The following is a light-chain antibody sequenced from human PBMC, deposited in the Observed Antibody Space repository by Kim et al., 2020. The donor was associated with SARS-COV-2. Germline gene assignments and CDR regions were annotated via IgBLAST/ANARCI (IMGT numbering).Light chain of an antibody. CDR2: GNS. V-gene: IGLV1-40*01. J-gene: IGLJ2*01. CDR1: SSNIGAGYD. Sequence: QSVLTQPPSVSGAPGQGVTISCTGSSSNIGAGYDVHWYQQLPGTAPKLLIYGNSNRPSGVPDRFSGSKSGTSASLAITGLQAEDEADYYCQSYDSSLSGWEVFGGGTQLTVL. CDR3: QSYDSSLSGWEV.